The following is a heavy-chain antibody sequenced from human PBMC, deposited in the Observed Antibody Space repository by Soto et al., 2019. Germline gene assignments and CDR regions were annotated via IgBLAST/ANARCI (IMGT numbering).Heavy chain of an antibody. J-gene: IGHJ3*02. V-gene: IGHV3-7*05. D-gene: IGHD2-15*01. CDR2: IKQDGSEK. Sequence: PGGSLRLSCAASGFTFSSYWMNWVRQAPGKGLEWVANIKQDGSEKYYVDSVKGRFTISRDNAKNSLSLQMNSLRAEDTAVYYRARQRYCSGGRCFGAFDIWGQGTMVTVS. CDR1: GFTFSSYW. CDR3: ARQRYCSGGRCFGAFDI.